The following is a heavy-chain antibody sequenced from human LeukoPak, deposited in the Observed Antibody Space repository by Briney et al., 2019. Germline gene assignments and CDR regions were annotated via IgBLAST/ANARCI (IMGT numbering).Heavy chain of an antibody. V-gene: IGHV4-59*08. Sequence: PSETLSLTCTVSGGSISSYYWSWIRQPPGKGLEWIGYIYYSGSTNYNPSLKSRVTISVDTSKNQFSLKLSSVTAADTAVYYCARHGLWYDSSGYYYGFDPWGQGTLVTVSS. CDR3: ARHGLWYDSSGYYYGFDP. J-gene: IGHJ5*02. CDR2: IYYSGST. D-gene: IGHD3-22*01. CDR1: GGSISSYY.